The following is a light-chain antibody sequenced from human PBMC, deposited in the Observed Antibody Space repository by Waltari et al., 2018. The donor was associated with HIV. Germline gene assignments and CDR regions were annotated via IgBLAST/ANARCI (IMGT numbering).Light chain of an antibody. V-gene: IGLV1-44*01. CDR1: SSNIGSNY. CDR3: AAWDDSLNGPV. Sequence: QSVLTQPPSASGTPGQKVTISCSGRSSNIGSNYVNWYQQLPGTAPKLLIYSNDQRPSGVPDRFSGSKSGTSASLAISGLQSGDEADYYCAAWDDSLNGPVFGGGTKLTVL. CDR2: SND. J-gene: IGLJ2*01.